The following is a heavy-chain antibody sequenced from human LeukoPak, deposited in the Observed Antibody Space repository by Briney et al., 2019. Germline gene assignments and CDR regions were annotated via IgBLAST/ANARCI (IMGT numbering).Heavy chain of an antibody. CDR3: ARESVTTKYYYYYYGMDV. V-gene: IGHV1-3*01. D-gene: IGHD4-11*01. CDR2: INAGNGNT. Sequence: ASVKVSCKASGYTFTSYAMHWVRQAPGQRLEWMGWINAGNGNTKYSQKFQGRVTITRDTSASTAYMELSSLRSKDTAVYYCARESVTTKYYYYYYGMDVWGQGTTVTVSS. CDR1: GYTFTSYA. J-gene: IGHJ6*02.